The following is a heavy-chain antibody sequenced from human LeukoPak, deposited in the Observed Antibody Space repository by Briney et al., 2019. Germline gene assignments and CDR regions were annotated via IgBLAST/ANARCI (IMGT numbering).Heavy chain of an antibody. CDR1: GGSISSYY. D-gene: IGHD3-3*01. V-gene: IGHV4-59*12. CDR3: ARDLISSYDFWSDYYMDV. J-gene: IGHJ6*03. Sequence: SETLSLTCTVSGGSISSYYWSWIRQPPGKGLEWIGYIYYSGSTNYNPSLKSRVTISVDTSKNQFSLKLSSVTAADTAVYYCARDLISSYDFWSDYYMDVWGKGTTVTVSS. CDR2: IYYSGST.